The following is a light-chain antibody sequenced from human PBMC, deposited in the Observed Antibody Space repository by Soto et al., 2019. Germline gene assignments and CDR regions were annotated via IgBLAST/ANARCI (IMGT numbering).Light chain of an antibody. CDR1: ISDVGGYNY. J-gene: IGLJ1*01. V-gene: IGLV2-14*03. CDR2: DVS. CDR3: SSYTTSNTRQIV. Sequence: QSVLTQPASVSGSPGQSITISCTGTISDVGGYNYVSWYQHHPGKAPKLLIYDVSNRPSGISNRFSGSKSDNTASLTISGLQPEDEADYYCSSYTTSNTRQIVFGTGTKVTVL.